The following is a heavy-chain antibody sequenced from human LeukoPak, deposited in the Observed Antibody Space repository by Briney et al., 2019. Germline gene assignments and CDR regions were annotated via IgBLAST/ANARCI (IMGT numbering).Heavy chain of an antibody. Sequence: GGSLRLSCAASGFIFSDYWMHWVRQTPGKGLVWVSRIRSDGADIQSADSVRGRFTISRDNAKSTLYLQMNSLRTEDTAVYSCVRNMVRGIVYFDSWGQGTLVTVSS. V-gene: IGHV3-74*03. CDR2: IRSDGADI. CDR1: GFIFSDYW. CDR3: VRNMVRGIVYFDS. J-gene: IGHJ4*02. D-gene: IGHD3-10*01.